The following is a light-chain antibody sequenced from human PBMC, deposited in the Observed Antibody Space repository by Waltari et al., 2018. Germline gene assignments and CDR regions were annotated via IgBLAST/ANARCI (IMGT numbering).Light chain of an antibody. CDR2: DAS. CDR3: QMYVRLPAT. CDR1: QSVGRS. J-gene: IGKJ1*01. V-gene: IGKV3-20*01. Sequence: PSCRASQSVGRSLVWYQQKHGQAPRLLIYDASTRATGIPDRFSGGGSGTDFSLTISRLEPEDFAVYYCQMYVRLPATFGQGTKVEI.